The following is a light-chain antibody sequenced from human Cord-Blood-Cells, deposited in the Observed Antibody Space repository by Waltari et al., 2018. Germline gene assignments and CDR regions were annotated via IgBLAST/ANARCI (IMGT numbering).Light chain of an antibody. Sequence: SSELTQDPAVSVALGQTVRITCQGASLRSYYASWYQQKPGKAPVLVIYGKNNRPSAVPDLFSGSSSGNTASLTITGARAEDEADYYCNSRDSSGNHLVFGGGTKLTVL. J-gene: IGLJ3*02. CDR1: SLRSYY. CDR2: GKN. V-gene: IGLV3-19*01. CDR3: NSRDSSGNHLV.